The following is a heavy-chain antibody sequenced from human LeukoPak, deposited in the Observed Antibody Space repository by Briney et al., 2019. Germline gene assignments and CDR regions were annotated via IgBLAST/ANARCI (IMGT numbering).Heavy chain of an antibody. CDR2: IRQDGGEK. D-gene: IGHD6-13*01. CDR1: GFTFSDYW. J-gene: IGHJ4*01. Sequence: PGGSLRLSCTASGFTFSDYWVNWVRQAPGKGLEWVASIRQDGGEKTYVDSVKGRFTISRDNTKNSLYLQMSSLRAEDTAVCYCARDGTAAGLYFDLWGQGTLVTVSS. CDR3: ARDGTAAGLYFDL. V-gene: IGHV3-7*01.